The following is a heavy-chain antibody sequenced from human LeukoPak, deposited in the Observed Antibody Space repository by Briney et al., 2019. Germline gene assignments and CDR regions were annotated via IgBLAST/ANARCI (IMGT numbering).Heavy chain of an antibody. V-gene: IGHV3-30-3*01. D-gene: IGHD3/OR15-3a*01. CDR2: ILYDGSNK. CDR3: AKGRDDFWTYMDV. CDR1: GFTFSSYA. Sequence: PGRALRLSWAASGFTFSSYAMHWVRQAPGKGLEWVAVILYDGSNKYYTDSVKGRFTISRDNSKNTLYLQMNSLRAEDTAVYYCAKGRDDFWTYMDVWGKGTTVSVSS. J-gene: IGHJ6*03.